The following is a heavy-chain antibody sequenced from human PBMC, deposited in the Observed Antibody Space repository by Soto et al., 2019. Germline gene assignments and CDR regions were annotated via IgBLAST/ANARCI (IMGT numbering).Heavy chain of an antibody. CDR3: ARVGGTVTSDY. J-gene: IGHJ4*02. CDR1: GFPFSAYG. Sequence: QVHLVESGGGVVQPGRSLRLSCAASGFPFSAYGMHWVRQAPGKGLEWLAMIYYDGNNKYYAPSVEGRFTISRDNSKNTLYLQMNSLRVEDTAVYHCARVGGTVTSDYWGQGTLVIVSS. V-gene: IGHV3-33*01. D-gene: IGHD4-17*01. CDR2: IYYDGNNK.